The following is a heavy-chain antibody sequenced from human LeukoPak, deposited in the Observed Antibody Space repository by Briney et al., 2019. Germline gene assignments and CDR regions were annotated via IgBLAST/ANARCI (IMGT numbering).Heavy chain of an antibody. CDR3: ARAGFWSKNRVVDY. D-gene: IGHD3-3*01. V-gene: IGHV4-34*01. J-gene: IGHJ4*02. Sequence: SETLSLTCAVYGGSFSGYYWSWIRQPPGKGLEWIGEINHSGSTNYNPSLKSRVTISVDTSKNRFSLKLSSVTAADTAVYYCARAGFWSKNRVVDYWGQGTLVTVSS. CDR2: INHSGST. CDR1: GGSFSGYY.